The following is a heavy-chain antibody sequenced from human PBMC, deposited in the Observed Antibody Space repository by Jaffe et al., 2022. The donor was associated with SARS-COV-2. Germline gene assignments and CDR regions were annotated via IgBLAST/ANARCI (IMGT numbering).Heavy chain of an antibody. J-gene: IGHJ4*02. CDR1: GFTFSSYA. V-gene: IGHV3-30-3*01. D-gene: IGHD5-18*01. CDR2: ISYDGSNK. Sequence: QVQLVESGGGVVQPGRSLRLSCAASGFTFSSYAMHWVRQAPGKGLEWVAVISYDGSNKYYADSVKGRFTISRDNSKNTLYLQMNSLRAEDTAVYYCGGSKPAMRTEGHDYWGQGTLVTVSS. CDR3: GGSKPAMRTEGHDY.